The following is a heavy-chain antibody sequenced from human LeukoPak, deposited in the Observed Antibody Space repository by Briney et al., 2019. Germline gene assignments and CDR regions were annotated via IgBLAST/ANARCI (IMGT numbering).Heavy chain of an antibody. J-gene: IGHJ4*02. CDR3: ARDRSISAAGDTY. Sequence: GGSLRLSCAASGFTFSDYWMHWVRQAPGKGLVWVSRVNRDGSSTSYADSVKGRFTISRDNAQNTLSLQMHSMRAEDTAVYYCARDRSISAAGDTYWGQGTLVTVSS. CDR1: GFTFSDYW. CDR2: VNRDGSST. D-gene: IGHD6-13*01. V-gene: IGHV3-74*01.